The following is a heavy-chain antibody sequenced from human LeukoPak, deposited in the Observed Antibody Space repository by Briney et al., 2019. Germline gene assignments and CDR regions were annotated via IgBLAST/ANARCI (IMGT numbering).Heavy chain of an antibody. CDR1: GGSISSGGYY. D-gene: IGHD3-22*01. CDR2: IYYSGST. CDR3: ARDRYNYYDTSPYSQTIYGMDV. V-gene: IGHV4-31*03. J-gene: IGHJ6*02. Sequence: SETLSLTCTVSGGSISSGGYYWSWIRQHPGKGLEWIGYIYYSGSTYYNPSLKSRVTISVDTSKNQFSLKLSSVTAADTAVYSCARDRYNYYDTSPYSQTIYGMDVWGQGTTVTVSS.